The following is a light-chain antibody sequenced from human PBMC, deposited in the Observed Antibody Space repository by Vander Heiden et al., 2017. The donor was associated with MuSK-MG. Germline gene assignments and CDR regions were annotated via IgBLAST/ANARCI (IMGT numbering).Light chain of an antibody. CDR1: QSISSW. Sequence: DIQMTQSPSTLSASVGDRVTITCRASQSISSWLAWYQQKPGKAPKLLIYKASSVESGVPSRFSGSGYGTEFTLTISSRQPDDFAPYYCQQYNSYSPWTFGQGTKVEIK. J-gene: IGKJ1*01. V-gene: IGKV1-5*03. CDR3: QQYNSYSPWT. CDR2: KAS.